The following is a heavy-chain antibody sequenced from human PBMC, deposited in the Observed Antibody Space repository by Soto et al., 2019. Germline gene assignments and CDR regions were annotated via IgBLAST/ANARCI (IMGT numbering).Heavy chain of an antibody. CDR1: GYSFTSYW. Sequence: PGESLKISWKGSGYSFTSYWIGLVRQMPGKGLEWMGIIYPGDSDTRYSPSFQGQVTISADKSISIAYLQWSSLKASDTAMYYCARRLATTDAFDIWGQGTMVTVSS. CDR2: IYPGDSDT. D-gene: IGHD1-26*01. J-gene: IGHJ3*02. V-gene: IGHV5-51*01. CDR3: ARRLATTDAFDI.